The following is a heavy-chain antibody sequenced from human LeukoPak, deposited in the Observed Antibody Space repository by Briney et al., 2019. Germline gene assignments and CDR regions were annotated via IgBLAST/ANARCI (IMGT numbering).Heavy chain of an antibody. CDR3: AKRTGQGLYYFDY. D-gene: IGHD1/OR15-1a*01. CDR2: IFYSGST. V-gene: IGHV4-59*03. Sequence: PSETLSLTCTVSGGSINSYDWSWIRQPPGKGLEWIGYIFYSGSTNYNPSLKSRVTISVDTSKNQFSLKLTSVTAADTAVYYCAKRTGQGLYYFDYWGQGTLVTVSS. CDR1: GGSINSYD. J-gene: IGHJ4*02.